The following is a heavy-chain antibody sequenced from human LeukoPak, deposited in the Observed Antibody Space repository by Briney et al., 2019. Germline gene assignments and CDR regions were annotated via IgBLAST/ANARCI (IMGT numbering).Heavy chain of an antibody. CDR3: ARQTAKNVDTARFDS. J-gene: IGHJ4*02. CDR1: GGTFSSYA. D-gene: IGHD5-18*01. Sequence: GASVKVSCKASGGTFSSYAISWVRQAPGQGLEWMGRIIPLLGIANYAQKFQGRVRTTADKSTSTAYMELSSLRSEDTAVYYCARQTAKNVDTARFDSWGQGTLVTVSS. CDR2: IIPLLGIA. V-gene: IGHV1-69*04.